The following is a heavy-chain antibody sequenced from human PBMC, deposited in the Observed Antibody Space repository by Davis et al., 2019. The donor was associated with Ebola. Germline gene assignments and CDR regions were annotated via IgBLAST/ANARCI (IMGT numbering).Heavy chain of an antibody. V-gene: IGHV6-1*01. CDR3: ARGWLRGYLDY. J-gene: IGHJ4*02. CDR1: GDSVSSGG. CDR2: TYYNSKWYN. D-gene: IGHD5-12*01. Sequence: HSQTLSLTCVISGDSVSSGGWNWIRQSPSRGLERLGRTYYNSKWYNDYAVSVKSRITINPDTSKNQFSLQLNSVTPEDTAVYYCARGWLRGYLDYWGQGTLVTVSA.